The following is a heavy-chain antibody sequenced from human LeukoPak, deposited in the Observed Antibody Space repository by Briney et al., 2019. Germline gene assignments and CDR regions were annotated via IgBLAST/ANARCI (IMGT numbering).Heavy chain of an antibody. D-gene: IGHD1-26*01. V-gene: IGHV1-24*01. J-gene: IGHJ6*02. CDR1: GYTLTELS. CDR2: FDPEDGET. Sequence: ASVKVSCKVSGYTLTELSMHWVRQAPGKGLEWMGGFDPEDGETIYAQKFQGRVIMTEDTSTDTAYMELSSLRSEDTAVYYCATADYSGSYYPLPRYYGMDVWGQGTTVTVSS. CDR3: ATADYSGSYYPLPRYYGMDV.